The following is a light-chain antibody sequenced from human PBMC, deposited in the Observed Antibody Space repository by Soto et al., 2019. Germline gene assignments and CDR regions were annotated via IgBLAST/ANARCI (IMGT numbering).Light chain of an antibody. CDR1: QSVASGY. CDR2: GAS. J-gene: IGKJ1*01. V-gene: IGKV3-20*01. Sequence: EVVLTQSPGTLSLSPGERATLSCRATQSVASGYFAWYQQKPGQAPRLLIYGASTRATGIPDRFSGSGSGTDFILTISRLEPEDSAVYFCQHYGTSRTFGQGTKVEIK. CDR3: QHYGTSRT.